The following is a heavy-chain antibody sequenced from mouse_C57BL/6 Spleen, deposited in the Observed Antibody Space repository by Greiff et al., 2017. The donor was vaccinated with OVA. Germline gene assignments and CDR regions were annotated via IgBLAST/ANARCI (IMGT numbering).Heavy chain of an antibody. CDR3: ARFQYYGSRDGYFDV. J-gene: IGHJ1*03. Sequence: QVTLKESGPGILQPSQTLSLTCSFSGFSLSTFGMGVGWIRQPSGKGLEWLAHIWWDDDKYYNPALKSRPTISKDTSTNQVFLKIANVVTADTATYSCARFQYYGSRDGYFDVWGTGTTVTVSS. CDR1: GFSLSTFGMG. V-gene: IGHV8-8*01. D-gene: IGHD1-1*01. CDR2: IWWDDDK.